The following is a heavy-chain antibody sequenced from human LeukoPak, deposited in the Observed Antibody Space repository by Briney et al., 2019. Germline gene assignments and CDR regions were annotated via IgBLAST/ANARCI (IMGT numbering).Heavy chain of an antibody. V-gene: IGHV1-3*01. CDR3: ARSFPDIVVVPADYGIDV. J-gene: IGHJ6*02. D-gene: IGHD2-2*01. CDR1: GYTFTSYA. Sequence: ASVKVSCKASGYTFTSYAMHWVRQAPGQRLEWMGWINAGNGNTKYSQKFQGRVTITRDTSASTAYMELSSLRSEDTAVYYCARSFPDIVVVPADYGIDVWGQGTTVTVSS. CDR2: INAGNGNT.